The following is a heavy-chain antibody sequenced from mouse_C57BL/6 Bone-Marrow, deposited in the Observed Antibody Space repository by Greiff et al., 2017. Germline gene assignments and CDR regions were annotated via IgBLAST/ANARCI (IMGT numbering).Heavy chain of an antibody. CDR2: ISSGGSYT. CDR1: GFTFSSYG. D-gene: IGHD2-1*01. J-gene: IGHJ3*01. V-gene: IGHV5-6*01. Sequence: EVQVVESGGDLVKPGGSLKLSCAASGFTFSSYGMSWVRQTPDKRLEWVATISSGGSYTYYPDSVKGRFTISRDNAKNTLYLQMSSLKSEDTAMYYCARQECGNFSWFAYWGQGTLVTVSA. CDR3: ARQECGNFSWFAY.